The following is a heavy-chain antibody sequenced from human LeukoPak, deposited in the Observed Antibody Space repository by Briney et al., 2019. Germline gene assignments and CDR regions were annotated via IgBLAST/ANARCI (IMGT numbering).Heavy chain of an antibody. Sequence: GGSLRLSCAASGFTFSDFYMSWIRQAPGKGLEWVSSISSGGSNIHYADSVKGRFTISRDDAKNSLYLQMNSLRAEDTAVYYCASGIAVAVNYWGQGTLVTVSS. D-gene: IGHD6-19*01. V-gene: IGHV3-11*04. CDR2: ISSGGSNI. CDR3: ASGIAVAVNY. CDR1: GFTFSDFY. J-gene: IGHJ4*02.